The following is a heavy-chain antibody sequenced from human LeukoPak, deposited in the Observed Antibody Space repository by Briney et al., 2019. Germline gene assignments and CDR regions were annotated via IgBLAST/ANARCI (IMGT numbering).Heavy chain of an antibody. Sequence: SETLSLTCAVSGGSISSSNWWSWVRQPPGKGLEWIGEIYHSGSTNYNPSLKSRVTISVDKSKNQFSLKLSSVTAADTAVYYCASTDSSGYYPVSYFDYWGQGTLVTVSS. J-gene: IGHJ4*02. D-gene: IGHD3-22*01. V-gene: IGHV4-4*02. CDR1: GGSISSSNW. CDR3: ASTDSSGYYPVSYFDY. CDR2: IYHSGST.